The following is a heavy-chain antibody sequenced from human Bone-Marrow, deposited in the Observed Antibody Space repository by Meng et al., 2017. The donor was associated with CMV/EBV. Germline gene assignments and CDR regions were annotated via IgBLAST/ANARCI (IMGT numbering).Heavy chain of an antibody. D-gene: IGHD2-2*01. J-gene: IGHJ6*02. Sequence: GESLKISCAASGFTFSGSAMHWVRQASGKGLEWVGRIRSKANSYATAYAASVKGRFTISRDDSKNTAYLQMNSLKTEDTAVYYCTRSTLDRYCSSTSCHLKNYYGMDVWGQRTTVTVSS. V-gene: IGHV3-73*01. CDR3: TRSTLDRYCSSTSCHLKNYYGMDV. CDR2: IRSKANSYAT. CDR1: GFTFSGSA.